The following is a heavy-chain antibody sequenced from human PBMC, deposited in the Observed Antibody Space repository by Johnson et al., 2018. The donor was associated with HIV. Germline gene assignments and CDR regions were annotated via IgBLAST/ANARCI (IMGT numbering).Heavy chain of an antibody. Sequence: VQLVESGGGLVKPGGSLRLSCAASGFTFNNAWMSWVRQAPGKGLEWIGHIKSKTDGGTTDYAAPVKGRFTISKDDSKNTVHLQMNSLKTEDTAVYYCTTYTTMVTMYVEIKGGAFDIWGQGTMVTVSS. CDR3: TTYTTMVTMYVEIKGGAFDI. CDR1: GFTFNNAW. CDR2: IKSKTDGGTT. V-gene: IGHV3-15*01. D-gene: IGHD5-18*01. J-gene: IGHJ3*02.